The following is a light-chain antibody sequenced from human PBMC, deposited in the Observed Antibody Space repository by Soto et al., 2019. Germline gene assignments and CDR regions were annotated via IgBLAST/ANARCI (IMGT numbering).Light chain of an antibody. Sequence: QSVLTQSPSASASLGASVKLTCTLNSGHRNSAIAWHQQQPEKGPRYLMNVTSDGSHMKGDGIPDRFSGSSSGAERHLTISSLQSEDEADYYCQAWATGIQVFGGGTKLTVL. J-gene: IGLJ3*02. V-gene: IGLV4-69*01. CDR1: SGHRNSA. CDR2: VTSDGSH. CDR3: QAWATGIQV.